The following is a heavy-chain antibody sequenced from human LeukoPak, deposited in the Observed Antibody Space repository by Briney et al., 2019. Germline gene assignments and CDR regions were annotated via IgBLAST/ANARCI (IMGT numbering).Heavy chain of an antibody. Sequence: GGSLTLSCAASGFTFSSYSMNWVRQAPGKGLEWVSAISGSGGSTYYADSVKGRFTISRDNSKNTLYLQMNSLRAEDTAVYYCAKDLIVGATSNYFDYWGQGTLVTVSS. CDR2: ISGSGGST. CDR3: AKDLIVGATSNYFDY. J-gene: IGHJ4*02. V-gene: IGHV3-23*01. CDR1: GFTFSSYS. D-gene: IGHD1-26*01.